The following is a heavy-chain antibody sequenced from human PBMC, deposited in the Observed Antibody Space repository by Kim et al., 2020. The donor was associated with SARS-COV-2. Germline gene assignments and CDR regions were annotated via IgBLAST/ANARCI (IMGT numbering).Heavy chain of an antibody. V-gene: IGHV1-24*01. CDR3: ATDRTPRIAAAGTKAFDI. Sequence: ASVKVSCKVSGYTLTELSMHWVRQAPGKGLEWMGGFDPEDGETIYAQKFQGRVTMTEDTSTDTAYMELSSLRSEDTAVYYCATDRTPRIAAAGTKAFDIWGQGTMVTVSS. CDR2: FDPEDGET. J-gene: IGHJ3*02. D-gene: IGHD6-13*01. CDR1: GYTLTELS.